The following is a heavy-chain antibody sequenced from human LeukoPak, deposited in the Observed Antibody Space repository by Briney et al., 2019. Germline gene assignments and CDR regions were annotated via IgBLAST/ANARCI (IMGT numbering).Heavy chain of an antibody. Sequence: PSETLSLTCTVSGGSISSYYWSWIRQPPGKGLEWVGYIYYSGSTNYNPSLKSRVTISVDTSKNQFSLKLSSVTAADTAVYYCARDTPGFPGSPEMAFDIWGQGTMATVSS. V-gene: IGHV4-59*01. CDR2: IYYSGST. CDR3: ARDTPGFPGSPEMAFDI. D-gene: IGHD5-24*01. CDR1: GGSISSYY. J-gene: IGHJ3*02.